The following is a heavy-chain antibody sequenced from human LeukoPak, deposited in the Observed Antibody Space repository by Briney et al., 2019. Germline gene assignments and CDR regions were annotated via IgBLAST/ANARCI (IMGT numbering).Heavy chain of an antibody. J-gene: IGHJ4*02. CDR2: INHSGST. CDR3: ARQGSGYYYDSSGYFLKPTPFDY. CDR1: GGSFSGYY. Sequence: SETLSLTCAVYGGSFSGYYWSWIRQPPGKGLEWIGEINHSGSTNYNPSLKSRVTISVDTSKNQFSLKLSSVTAADTAVYYCARQGSGYYYDSSGYFLKPTPFDYWGQGTLVTVSS. V-gene: IGHV4-34*01. D-gene: IGHD3-22*01.